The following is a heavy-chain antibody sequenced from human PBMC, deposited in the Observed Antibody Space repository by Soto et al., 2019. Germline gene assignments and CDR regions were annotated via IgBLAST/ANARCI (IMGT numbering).Heavy chain of an antibody. CDR3: TTDVYYDYIWGSYRPGSDAFDI. Sequence: EVQLVESGGGLVKPGGSLRLSCAASGFTFSNAWMSWVRQAPGKGLEWVGRIKSKTDGGTTDYAAPVKGRFTISRDDSKNTLYLQMNSLKSEATAVYYCTTDVYYDYIWGSYRPGSDAFDIWGQGRMVTVSS. CDR1: GFTFSNAW. D-gene: IGHD3-16*02. V-gene: IGHV3-15*01. CDR2: IKSKTDGGTT. J-gene: IGHJ3*02.